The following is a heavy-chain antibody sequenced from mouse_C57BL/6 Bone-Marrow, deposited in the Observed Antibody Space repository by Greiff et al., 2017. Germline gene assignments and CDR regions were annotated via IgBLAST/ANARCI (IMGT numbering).Heavy chain of an antibody. V-gene: IGHV1-26*01. Sequence: VQLQQSGPELVKPGASVKISCKASGYTFTDYYMNWVKPSHGKSLEWIGDINPNNGGTSYNQKFKGKATLTVDKSSSTAYMELRSLTSEDSAVYYCARTPYYDGHAMDYWGQGTSVTVSS. J-gene: IGHJ4*01. CDR3: ARTPYYDGHAMDY. D-gene: IGHD1-1*01. CDR2: INPNNGGT. CDR1: GYTFTDYY.